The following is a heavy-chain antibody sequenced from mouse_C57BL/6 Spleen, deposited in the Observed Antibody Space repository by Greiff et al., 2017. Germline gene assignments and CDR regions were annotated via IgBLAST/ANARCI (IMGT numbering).Heavy chain of an antibody. CDR1: YFAFMASA. CDR2: FTMYSDAT. Sequence: QVQLQQSGAELVRPGSSVKLSCKDSYFAFMASAMHWVKQRPGHGLEWIGSFTMYSDATEYSENFKGKATITADTSSNTAYLQLSSLTSEDTAIYYCGDDYDAWFAYWGQGTLVTVSA. J-gene: IGHJ3*01. CDR3: GDDYDAWFAY. D-gene: IGHD2-4*01. V-gene: IGHV1-49*01.